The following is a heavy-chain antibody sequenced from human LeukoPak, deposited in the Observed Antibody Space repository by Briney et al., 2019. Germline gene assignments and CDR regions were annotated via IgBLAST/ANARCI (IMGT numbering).Heavy chain of an antibody. Sequence: GGSLRLSCAASGFTFSSYGMHWVRQAPGKGLEWVAVIWFDGSNNYYADSVKGRFTISRDNSKNTLSLQMNSLRVEDTAVHYCTREAGTTPFDYWGQGTQVTVSS. V-gene: IGHV3-33*01. CDR1: GFTFSSYG. CDR2: IWFDGSNN. D-gene: IGHD1-1*01. J-gene: IGHJ4*02. CDR3: TREAGTTPFDY.